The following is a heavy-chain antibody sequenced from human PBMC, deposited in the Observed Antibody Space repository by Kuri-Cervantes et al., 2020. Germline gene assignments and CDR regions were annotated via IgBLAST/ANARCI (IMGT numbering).Heavy chain of an antibody. Sequence: GESLKISCAASGFTFSNYEMKWVRQAPGKGLEWLSHISGSGSTKYYADSVKGRFTISRDNAKNSLYLQMNSLRAEDTAVYYCARVGGPMVRGVIIFWGQGTLVTVSS. V-gene: IGHV3-48*03. J-gene: IGHJ4*02. CDR1: GFTFSNYE. D-gene: IGHD3-10*01. CDR2: ISGSGSTK. CDR3: ARVGGPMVRGVIIF.